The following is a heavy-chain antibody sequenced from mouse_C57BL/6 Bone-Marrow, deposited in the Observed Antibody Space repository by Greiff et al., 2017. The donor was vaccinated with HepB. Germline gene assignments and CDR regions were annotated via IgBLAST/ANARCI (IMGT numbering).Heavy chain of an antibody. J-gene: IGHJ4*01. CDR1: GYTFTTYP. CDR3: ARRGRRGYYAMDY. Sequence: QVQLKESGAELVKPGASVKMSCKASGYTFTTYPIEWMKQNHGKSLEWIGNFHPYNDDTKYNEKFKGKATLTVEKSSSTVYLELSRLTSDDSAVYYCARRGRRGYYAMDYWGQGTSVTVSS. V-gene: IGHV1-47*01. CDR2: FHPYNDDT.